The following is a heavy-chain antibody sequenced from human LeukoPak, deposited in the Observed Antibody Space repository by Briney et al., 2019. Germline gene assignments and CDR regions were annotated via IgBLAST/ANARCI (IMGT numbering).Heavy chain of an antibody. D-gene: IGHD2-2*01. CDR2: LSGGGGST. V-gene: IGHV3-23*01. CDR3: AKVASLCTSTSCVRGGFDY. J-gene: IGHJ4*02. Sequence: GGSLTLSCTASGFTFSNHAMTWVRQAPGKGLEWVSALSGGGGSTYYADSVKGRFTISRDNSKNTLYLQMNSLRAEDTANYYCAKVASLCTSTSCVRGGFDYWGQGTLVTVSS. CDR1: GFTFSNHA.